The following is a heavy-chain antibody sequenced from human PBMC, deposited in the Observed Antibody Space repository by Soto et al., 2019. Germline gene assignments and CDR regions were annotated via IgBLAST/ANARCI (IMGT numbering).Heavy chain of an antibody. CDR1: GSSIDTWGVG. J-gene: IGHJ4*02. CDR3: ARALGSWGSYYFEH. CDR2: IYWADDK. Sequence: QITLKASGPTLVRPTQTLTLTCTVSGSSIDTWGVGVGWIRQPPGKAPEWLALIYWADDKRYSPSLKNRLTITKGTSKNQVALTVTNMEPVDTVTYDCARALGSWGSYYFEHWGQGTLVTV. V-gene: IGHV2-5*02. D-gene: IGHD3-16*01.